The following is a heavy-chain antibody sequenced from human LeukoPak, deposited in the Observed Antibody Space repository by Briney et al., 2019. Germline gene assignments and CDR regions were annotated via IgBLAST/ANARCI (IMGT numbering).Heavy chain of an antibody. CDR1: GYTFTSYA. J-gene: IGHJ3*02. Sequence: ASVTVSCTASGYTFTSYAMNWVRQAPGQGLEWMGWINTNTGNPTYAQGFTGRFVFSLDTSVSTAYLQISSLKAEDTAVYYCARGSPQWLAINDAFDIWGQGTMVTVSS. D-gene: IGHD6-19*01. V-gene: IGHV7-4-1*02. CDR2: INTNTGNP. CDR3: ARGSPQWLAINDAFDI.